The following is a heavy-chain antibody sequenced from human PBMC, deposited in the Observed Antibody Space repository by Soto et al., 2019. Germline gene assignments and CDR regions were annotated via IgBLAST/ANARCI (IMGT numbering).Heavy chain of an antibody. CDR2: IYPGDSDT. D-gene: IGHD3-3*01. Sequence: PGESLKISCKGSGYSFTSYWIGWVRQMXGKGLEWMGIIYPGDSDTRYSPSFQGQVTISADKSISSAYLQWSSLKASDTAMYYCARHTWSGYDFWSGYYTYFDYWGQGTLVTVSS. CDR1: GYSFTSYW. CDR3: ARHTWSGYDFWSGYYTYFDY. J-gene: IGHJ4*02. V-gene: IGHV5-51*01.